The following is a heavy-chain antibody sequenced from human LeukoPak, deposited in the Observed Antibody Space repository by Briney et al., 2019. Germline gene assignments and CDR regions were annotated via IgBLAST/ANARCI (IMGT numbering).Heavy chain of an antibody. Sequence: GGSLRLSCAASGFTFSTYWMSWVRQAPGKGLEWVANIKKDGSEKYYMDSVKGRFTISRDNAKNSLYLQMNSLRAEDTAVYYCARDWYNWNDNYFDYWGQGTLVTVSS. J-gene: IGHJ4*02. CDR1: GFTFSTYW. CDR2: IKKDGSEK. CDR3: ARDWYNWNDNYFDY. D-gene: IGHD1-1*01. V-gene: IGHV3-7*03.